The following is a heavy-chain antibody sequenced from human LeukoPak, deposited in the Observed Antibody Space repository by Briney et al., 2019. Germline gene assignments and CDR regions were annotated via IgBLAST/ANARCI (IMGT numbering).Heavy chain of an antibody. D-gene: IGHD4-4*01. CDR3: ARISNYHFDY. Sequence: PGGSLRLSCAAPGFTFFVYDMGWVRQAPGKGLEWISYISSDSGTIYHADSVKGQFTISRDNAKNSLYLQLNSLRDEDTAVYYCARISNYHFDYWGQGTLVTVSS. CDR1: GFTFFVYD. J-gene: IGHJ4*02. V-gene: IGHV3-48*02. CDR2: ISSDSGTI.